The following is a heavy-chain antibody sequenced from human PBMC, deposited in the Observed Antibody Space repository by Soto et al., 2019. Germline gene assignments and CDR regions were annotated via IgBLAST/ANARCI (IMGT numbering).Heavy chain of an antibody. V-gene: IGHV4-31*03. D-gene: IGHD1-1*01. Sequence: SETLSLTCTVTGGSISSGGYYWSWIRQHPGKGLEWIGYIYYSGSTYYNPSLKSRVTISVDTSKNQFSLKLSSVTAADTAVYYCARVYNWNYSLWGQGTLVTVSS. CDR2: IYYSGST. J-gene: IGHJ4*02. CDR3: ARVYNWNYSL. CDR1: GGSISSGGYY.